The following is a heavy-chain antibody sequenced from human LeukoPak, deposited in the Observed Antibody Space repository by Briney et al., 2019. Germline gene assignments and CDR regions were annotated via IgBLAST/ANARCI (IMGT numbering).Heavy chain of an antibody. V-gene: IGHV3-23*01. D-gene: IGHD6-13*01. CDR3: AKDLAYSSSYYVGCFHY. CDR2: ISGSGGST. Sequence: GGSLRLSCAASGFTFSSYAMSWVRQAPGKGLEWVSAISGSGGSTYYADSVKGRFTISRDNSKNTIYLQMNSLRAEDTAVYYCAKDLAYSSSYYVGCFHYWGQGTLVTVSS. CDR1: GFTFSSYA. J-gene: IGHJ4*02.